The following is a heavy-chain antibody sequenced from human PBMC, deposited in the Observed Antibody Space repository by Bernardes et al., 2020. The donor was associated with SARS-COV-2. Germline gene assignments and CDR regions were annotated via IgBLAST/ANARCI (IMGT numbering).Heavy chain of an antibody. J-gene: IGHJ4*02. CDR3: ARTYQFYYDNSGYYY. V-gene: IGHV3-74*01. CDR1: GFTFSSYW. CDR2: INSDGRST. Sequence: GGSLRLSCAASGFTFSSYWMHWVRQAPGKGLVWVSRINSDGRSTNYADSVKGRFTISRDNAKNTLYLQMNSLRAEDTAVYYCARTYQFYYDNSGYYYWGQGTLVTVSS. D-gene: IGHD3-22*01.